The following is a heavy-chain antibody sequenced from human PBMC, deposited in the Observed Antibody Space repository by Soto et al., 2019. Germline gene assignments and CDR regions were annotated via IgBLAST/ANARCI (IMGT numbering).Heavy chain of an antibody. J-gene: IGHJ4*02. CDR2: ISSSGGSI. V-gene: IGHV3-21*01. D-gene: IGHD3-9*01. CDR1: GFTFSSYN. CDR3: TSDLTGSYYFDY. Sequence: EVQLLESGGGLVKPGGSLRLSCADSGFTFSSYNMNWVRQAPGKGLEWISSISSSGGSIYYADSVKGRFTISRDNAKNSLYLQMNSLRAEDTAVYYCTSDLTGSYYFDYWAQGTLVTVSS.